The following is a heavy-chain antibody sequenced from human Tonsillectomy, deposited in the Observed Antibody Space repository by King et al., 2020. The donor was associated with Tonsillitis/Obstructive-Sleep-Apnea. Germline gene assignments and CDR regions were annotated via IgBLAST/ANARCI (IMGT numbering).Heavy chain of an antibody. D-gene: IGHD2-15*01. Sequence: VQLKESGPGLVKPSGTLSLTCAVSGGAISSSNWWRWVRQPPGKGLEWIGEIYHSGSTNYNPSLKSRVTISVDKSKNQFSLKLSSVTAADTAVYYCARLVDCSGGSCYSGWFDPWGQGTLVTVSS. CDR3: ARLVDCSGGSCYSGWFDP. CDR1: GGAISSSNW. V-gene: IGHV4-4*02. CDR2: IYHSGST. J-gene: IGHJ5*02.